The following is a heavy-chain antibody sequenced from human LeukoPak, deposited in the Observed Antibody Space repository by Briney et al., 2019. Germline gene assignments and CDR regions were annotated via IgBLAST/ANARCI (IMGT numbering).Heavy chain of an antibody. V-gene: IGHV2-70*04. CDR1: GXXLSTSGMR. CDR2: NDWDDDK. Sequence: TLTCXFSGXXLSTSGMRVSXXRXXPGXALEWLALNDWDDDKFYSTSLKTRLTISKDTSKNQVVLTMTNMDPVDTATYYCARMSPRVATIIDYWGQGTLVTVSS. J-gene: IGHJ4*02. CDR3: ARMSPRVATIIDY. D-gene: IGHD5-12*01.